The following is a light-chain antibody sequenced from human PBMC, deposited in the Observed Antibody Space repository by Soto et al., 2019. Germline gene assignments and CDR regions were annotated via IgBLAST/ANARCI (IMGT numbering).Light chain of an antibody. CDR2: AAS. Sequence: IQLTQSPSSLSASIGDRVTITCRASQDISSYLAWYRQKAGKAPELLIEAASTLQSGVPSRFSGSGSGTDFALTISSLQPEDFATDYGQQLKKYPLSVGGGTKVEIK. CDR3: QQLKKYPLS. J-gene: IGKJ4*01. V-gene: IGKV1-9*01. CDR1: QDISSY.